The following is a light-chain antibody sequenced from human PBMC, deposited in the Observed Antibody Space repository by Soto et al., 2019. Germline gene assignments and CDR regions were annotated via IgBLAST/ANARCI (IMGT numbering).Light chain of an antibody. V-gene: IGKV1-27*01. CDR2: FAS. Sequence: DIPMTQSPSSLSASVGDRVTITCRATQGFGDFLAWYQQKPGKTPNLLIYFASTLQSGVPSRFSGSGSGTEFTLTISSLQPEDVGTYYCQKYSSAPWTFGQGTKVEIK. J-gene: IGKJ1*01. CDR3: QKYSSAPWT. CDR1: QGFGDF.